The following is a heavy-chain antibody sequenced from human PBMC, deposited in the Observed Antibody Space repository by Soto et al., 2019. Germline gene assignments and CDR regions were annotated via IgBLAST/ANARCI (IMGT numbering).Heavy chain of an antibody. V-gene: IGHV4-59*08. D-gene: IGHD2-21*01. J-gene: IGHJ4*02. Sequence: PSETLSLTCTVSGGSISSYYWSWIRQPPGKGLEWIGYIYYSGSTNYNPSLKSRVTISVDTSKNQFSLKLSSVTAADTAVYYCARRSRTTYCGGDCYDNWGQGTLVTVSS. CDR1: GGSISSYY. CDR2: IYYSGST. CDR3: ARRSRTTYCGGDCYDN.